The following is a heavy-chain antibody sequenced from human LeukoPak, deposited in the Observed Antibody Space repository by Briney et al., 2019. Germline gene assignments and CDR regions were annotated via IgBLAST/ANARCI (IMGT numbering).Heavy chain of an antibody. CDR3: ARVDYGSGSVDY. Sequence: QPGRSLRLSCAASGFTFDDYAMHWVRQAPGKGLEWVSGISWNSGSIGYADSVKGRFTISRDNAKNSLYLQMNSLRAEDTALYYCARVDYGSGSVDYWGQGTLVTVSS. CDR1: GFTFDDYA. J-gene: IGHJ4*02. V-gene: IGHV3-9*01. D-gene: IGHD3-10*01. CDR2: ISWNSGSI.